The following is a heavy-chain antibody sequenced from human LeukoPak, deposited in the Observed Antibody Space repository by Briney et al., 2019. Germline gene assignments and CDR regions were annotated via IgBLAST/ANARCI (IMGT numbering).Heavy chain of an antibody. Sequence: PGGSLRLSCAASGFAFSAYPLTWVRQAPGKGLEWVSTIHSLVGITYYADSVKGRFTISRDNSKNTLYLQMNSLRAEDTAVYYCAKPAISSRGWYYDYWGQGTLVTVSS. CDR1: GFAFSAYP. J-gene: IGHJ4*02. CDR3: AKPAISSRGWYYDY. D-gene: IGHD6-19*01. V-gene: IGHV3-23*01. CDR2: IHSLVGIT.